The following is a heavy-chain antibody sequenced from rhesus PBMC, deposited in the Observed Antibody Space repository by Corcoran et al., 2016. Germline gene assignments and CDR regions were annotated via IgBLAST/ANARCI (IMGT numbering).Heavy chain of an antibody. V-gene: IGHV3S11*01. CDR1: GFTFSNYW. D-gene: IGHD4-23*01. CDR2: IKNKADGGTE. Sequence: EVQLVESGGGLVQPGGSLRLSCAASGFTFSNYWMSWVRQAPGKGLVWVGFIKNKADGGTEAYAESVKGRFTNSRDDSKNTLYLQMNSLKTEDTAVYYCTRRGVTRALDYWGQGVLVTVSS. CDR3: TRRGVTRALDY. J-gene: IGHJ4*01.